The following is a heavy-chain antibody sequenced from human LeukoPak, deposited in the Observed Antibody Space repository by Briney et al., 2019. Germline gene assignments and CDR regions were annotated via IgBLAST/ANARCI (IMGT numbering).Heavy chain of an antibody. CDR3: ARHLSGVTGYTYGRGIDY. V-gene: IGHV3-7*01. CDR1: GFTFSSYW. CDR2: IKKGGSEK. Sequence: PGRSLRLSCAASGFTFSSYWMSWVRQAPGKGLEWVANIKKGGSEKYYVDSVKGRFTISRDNAKTSLYLQMISLRAEDTAVYYCARHLSGVTGYTYGRGIDYWGQGTLVTVSS. J-gene: IGHJ4*02. D-gene: IGHD5-18*01.